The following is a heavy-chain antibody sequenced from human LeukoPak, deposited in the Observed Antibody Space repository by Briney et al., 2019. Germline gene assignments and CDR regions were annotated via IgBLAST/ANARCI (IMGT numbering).Heavy chain of an antibody. CDR2: IYHTGST. D-gene: IGHD2-15*01. V-gene: IGHV4-59*01. CDR3: ARGVVAAPQTFDY. Sequence: PSETLSLTCTVSGGSISGSYWSWIRQPPGKGLEWIGYIYHTGSTNYNPSLKSRVTISVDTSKNQFSLKLSSVTAADTAVYYCARGVVAAPQTFDYWGQGTLVAVSS. CDR1: GGSISGSY. J-gene: IGHJ4*02.